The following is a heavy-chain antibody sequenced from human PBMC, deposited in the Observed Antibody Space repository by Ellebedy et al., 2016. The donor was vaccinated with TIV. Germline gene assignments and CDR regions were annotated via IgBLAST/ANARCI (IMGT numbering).Heavy chain of an antibody. CDR1: GGSFSGYY. J-gene: IGHJ5*02. CDR2: INHSGST. CDR3: ARGFDP. Sequence: SETLSLXCAVYGGSFSGYYWSWIRQPPGKGLEWIGEINHSGSTNYNPSLKSRVTISVDTSKNQFSLKLSSVTAADTAVYYCARGFDPWGQGTLVTVSS. V-gene: IGHV4-34*01.